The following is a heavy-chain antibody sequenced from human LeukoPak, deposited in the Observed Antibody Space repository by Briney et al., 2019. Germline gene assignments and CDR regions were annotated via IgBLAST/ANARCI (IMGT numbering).Heavy chain of an antibody. V-gene: IGHV3-23*01. J-gene: IGHJ4*02. CDR3: AKVLSSYYYDSSGYSYFDY. CDR1: GFTFSSYA. D-gene: IGHD3-22*01. Sequence: PGGSLRLSCAASGFTFSSYAMSWDRQAPGKGLEWVSAISGSGGSTYYADSVKGRFTISRDNSKNTLYLQMNSLRAEDTAVYYCAKVLSSYYYDSSGYSYFDYWGQGTLVTVSS. CDR2: ISGSGGST.